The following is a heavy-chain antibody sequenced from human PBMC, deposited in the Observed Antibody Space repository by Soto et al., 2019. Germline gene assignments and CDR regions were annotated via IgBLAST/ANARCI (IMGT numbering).Heavy chain of an antibody. Sequence: QVQLVQSGAEVKKPGASVKVSCKASGYTFTSYGISWVRQAPGQGLEWMGWISAYNGNTNYAQKLQGRVTMTTDTATSTAYMELRSLRSDDTAVYYCARAVQVPGELWFGRTHYGMDVWGQGTTVTVSS. CDR1: GYTFTSYG. V-gene: IGHV1-18*01. CDR3: ARAVQVPGELWFGRTHYGMDV. J-gene: IGHJ6*02. D-gene: IGHD3-16*02. CDR2: ISAYNGNT.